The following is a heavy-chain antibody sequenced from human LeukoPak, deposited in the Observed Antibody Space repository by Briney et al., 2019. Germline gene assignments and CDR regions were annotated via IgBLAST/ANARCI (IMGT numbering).Heavy chain of an antibody. D-gene: IGHD3-3*01. J-gene: IGHJ4*02. CDR3: ARQARSLETRIPYFDY. Sequence: GGSLRLSCAASGFTFSSYEMNWVRQAPGQGLEWVSYISSGGETIYYADSVKGRFTISRDNAKNSLYLQMNSLSAEDTAVYYCARQARSLETRIPYFDYWGQATLVTVSS. CDR1: GFTFSSYE. CDR2: ISSGGETI. V-gene: IGHV3-48*03.